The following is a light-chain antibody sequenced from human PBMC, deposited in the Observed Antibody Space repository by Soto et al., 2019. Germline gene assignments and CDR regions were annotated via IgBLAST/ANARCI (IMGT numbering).Light chain of an antibody. CDR2: EVS. J-gene: IGLJ1*01. CDR1: SSDVGGYNY. CDR3: SSYAGSNTYV. Sequence: QSVLTQPPSASGSPGQSVTLSCTGTSSDVGGYNYVSWYQQHPGKAPKLMIYEVSKRPSGVPDRFSGSKSGNTAALTVSGLQAEDEAEYYCSSYAGSNTYVFGTGTKLTVL. V-gene: IGLV2-8*01.